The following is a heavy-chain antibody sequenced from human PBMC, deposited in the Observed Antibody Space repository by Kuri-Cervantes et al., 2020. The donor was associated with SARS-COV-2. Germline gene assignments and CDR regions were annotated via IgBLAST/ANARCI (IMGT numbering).Heavy chain of an antibody. J-gene: IGHJ3*02. CDR1: GYTFTGYY. CDR2: INPNSGGT. V-gene: IGHV1-2*02. CDR3: ARGNSGSYFHDAFDI. Sequence: VSVKVSCKASGYTFTGYYMHWVRQAPGQGLEWMGWINPNSGGTNYAQKFQGRVTMTRDTSISTAYMELSSLRSEDTAVYYCARGNSGSYFHDAFDIWGQGTMVTVSS. D-gene: IGHD1-26*01.